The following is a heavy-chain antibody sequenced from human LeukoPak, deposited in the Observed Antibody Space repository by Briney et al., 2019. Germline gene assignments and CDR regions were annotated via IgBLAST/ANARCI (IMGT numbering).Heavy chain of an antibody. V-gene: IGHV1-2*02. CDR2: INPNSGGT. Sequence: GASVKVSCKASGYTFTVYYMHWVRQAPGQGLEWMGWINPNSGGTNYAQKFQGRVTMTRDTSISTAYMELSRLRSDDTAVYYCAGSITIFGVVIHDAFDIWGQGTMVTVSS. D-gene: IGHD3-3*01. CDR1: GYTFTVYY. J-gene: IGHJ3*02. CDR3: AGSITIFGVVIHDAFDI.